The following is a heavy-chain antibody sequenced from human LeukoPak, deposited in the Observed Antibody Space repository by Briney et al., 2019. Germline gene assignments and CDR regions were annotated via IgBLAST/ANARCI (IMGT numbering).Heavy chain of an antibody. Sequence: SVKVSCKASGGTFSSYAISWVRQAPGQGLEWMGRIIPILGIANYAQKFQGRATITADKSTSTAYMELSSLRSEDTAVYYCASTLHSGSYSDYWGQGTLVTVSS. D-gene: IGHD3-10*01. CDR2: IIPILGIA. CDR3: ASTLHSGSYSDY. CDR1: GGTFSSYA. V-gene: IGHV1-69*04. J-gene: IGHJ4*02.